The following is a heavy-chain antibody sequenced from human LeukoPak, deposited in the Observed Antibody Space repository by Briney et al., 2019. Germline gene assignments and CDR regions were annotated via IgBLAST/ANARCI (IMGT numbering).Heavy chain of an antibody. V-gene: IGHV1-3*01. CDR3: ARPSRWLQYLYFDY. J-gene: IGHJ4*02. CDR2: INAGNGNT. CDR1: GYTFTSYP. D-gene: IGHD5-24*01. Sequence: ASVKVSCKASGYTFTSYPMHWVRQAPGQRLEWMGWINAGNGNTKYSQKFQGRVTITRDTSASTAYMELSSLRSEDTAVYYCARPSRWLQYLYFDYWGQGTLVAVSS.